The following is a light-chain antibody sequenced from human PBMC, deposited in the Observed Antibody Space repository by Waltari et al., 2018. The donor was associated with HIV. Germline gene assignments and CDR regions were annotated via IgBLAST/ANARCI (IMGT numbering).Light chain of an antibody. CDR1: QDVATW. V-gene: IGKV1-12*01. CDR3: QQAYDFPPT. Sequence: DIQMTQFPSFVSASVGDRVTITCRASQDVATWLAWTQQRPGEAPRLLIYAASLLHGGVPSRLSGDGSDREFTLTIGSLQPEDFATYYCQQAYDFPPTFGQGTKVE. J-gene: IGKJ1*01. CDR2: AAS.